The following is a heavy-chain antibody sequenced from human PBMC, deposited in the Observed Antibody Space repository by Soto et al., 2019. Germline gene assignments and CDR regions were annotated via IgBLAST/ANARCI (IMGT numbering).Heavy chain of an antibody. CDR3: ARHSSGYYYSNYYYGMDV. CDR1: GYSFTSYW. CDR2: IYPGDSDT. D-gene: IGHD3-22*01. Sequence: PGESLKISCKGSGYSFTSYWIGWVRQMPGKGLERMGIIYPGDSDTRYSPSFQGQVTISADKSISTAYLQWSSLKASDTAMYYCARHSSGYYYSNYYYGMDVWGQGTTVTVSS. J-gene: IGHJ6*02. V-gene: IGHV5-51*01.